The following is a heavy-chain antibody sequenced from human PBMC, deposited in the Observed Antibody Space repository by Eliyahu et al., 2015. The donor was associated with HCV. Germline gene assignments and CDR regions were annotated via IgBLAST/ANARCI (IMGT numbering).Heavy chain of an antibody. Sequence: QVQLVESGGGVVQPGRSLRLSCXASGFTFSXYAMHWVRRAPGKGLGWVALISYDGSNKYYADSVKGRFTISRDNSRDTLYLQMNSLRAEDTAVYYCARDGPQNYYDSSGYYFDYWGQGTLVTVSS. CDR3: ARDGPQNYYDSSGYYFDY. CDR2: ISYDGSNK. V-gene: IGHV3-30*04. CDR1: GFTFSXYA. D-gene: IGHD3-22*01. J-gene: IGHJ4*02.